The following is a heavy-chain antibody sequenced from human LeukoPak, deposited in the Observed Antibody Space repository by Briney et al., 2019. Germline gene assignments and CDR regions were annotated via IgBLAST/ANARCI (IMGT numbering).Heavy chain of an antibody. CDR1: GFTFSSYE. V-gene: IGHV3-48*03. J-gene: IGHJ6*04. CDR3: AEPGITMIGGV. Sequence: GGSLRLSCAASGFTFSSYEMNWVRQAPGKGLEWVSYISSSGSTMYYADSVKGRFTISRDNAKNSLYLQMNSLRAEDTAVYYCAEPGITMIGGVWGKGTTVTISS. D-gene: IGHD3-10*02. CDR2: ISSSGSTM.